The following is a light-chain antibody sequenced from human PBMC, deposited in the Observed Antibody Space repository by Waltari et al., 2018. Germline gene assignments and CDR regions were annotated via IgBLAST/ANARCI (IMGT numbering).Light chain of an antibody. V-gene: IGKV3-15*01. CDR3: QQYNNWPLT. Sequence: EKVMTQSPATLSVSPGERATLSCRASQSDSSNLAWYQQKPGQAPRLLIYGASTRATGISARFSGSGSGTEFTLTISSLQSEDFAVYYCQQYNNWPLTFGGGTTVEIK. CDR2: GAS. CDR1: QSDSSN. J-gene: IGKJ4*01.